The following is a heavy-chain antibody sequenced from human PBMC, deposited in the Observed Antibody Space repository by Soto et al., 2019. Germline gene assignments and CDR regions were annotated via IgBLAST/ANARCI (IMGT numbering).Heavy chain of an antibody. D-gene: IGHD3-10*01. Sequence: GGSLRLSCAASGLTFSRYTMHWVRQAPGKGLEWVAVISYDGNNKYYADSVKGRFTISXXXXXXTXSXQXNXLRPXDTAVYYCARFGSERPFDYWSQGTLVTVSS. V-gene: IGHV3-30-3*01. CDR1: GLTFSRYT. CDR3: ARFGSERPFDY. J-gene: IGHJ4*02. CDR2: ISYDGNNK.